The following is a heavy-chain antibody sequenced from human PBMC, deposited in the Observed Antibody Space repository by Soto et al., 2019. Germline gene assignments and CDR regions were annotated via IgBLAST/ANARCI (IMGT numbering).Heavy chain of an antibody. J-gene: IGHJ6*02. D-gene: IGHD3-22*01. V-gene: IGHV3-23*01. CDR3: AKDNYYDSSGYYPPHVMDV. CDR1: GFTFSSYA. Sequence: GGSLRLSCAASGFTFSSYAMSWVRQAPGKGLEWVSAISGSGGSTYYADSVKGRFTISRDNSKNTLYLQMNSLRAEDTAVYHCAKDNYYDSSGYYPPHVMDVWGQGTTVTVSS. CDR2: ISGSGGST.